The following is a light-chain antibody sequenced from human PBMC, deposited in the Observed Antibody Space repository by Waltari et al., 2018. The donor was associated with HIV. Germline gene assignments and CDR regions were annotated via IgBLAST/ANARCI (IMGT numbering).Light chain of an antibody. V-gene: IGLV3-25*03. J-gene: IGLJ2*01. CDR2: QDT. Sequence: SYELTQTPSVSVPPGQTAKIMCSGDALPKNYVYWYQQKAGQAPVMIIFQDTKRPSDLPARLSAASAGTTATLTITGVQAEDEADDFCQSAHNSDVIFGGGTKLTVL. CDR1: ALPKNY. CDR3: QSAHNSDVI.